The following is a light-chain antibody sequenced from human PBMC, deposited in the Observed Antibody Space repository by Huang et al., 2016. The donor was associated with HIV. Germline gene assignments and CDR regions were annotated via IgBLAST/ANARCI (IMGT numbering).Light chain of an antibody. CDR2: AVS. CDR3: QQHDNWPPIT. CDR1: QSVTNY. V-gene: IGKV3-11*01. J-gene: IGKJ5*01. Sequence: EILLTQSPTTLSLSPGERATLSCRASQSVTNYLSWFQQRPGQAPRLVIHAVSHRATGIPARFSGSGSGTDFTLTITNLEPEDFAIYYCQQHDNWPPITFGQGTRLEIK.